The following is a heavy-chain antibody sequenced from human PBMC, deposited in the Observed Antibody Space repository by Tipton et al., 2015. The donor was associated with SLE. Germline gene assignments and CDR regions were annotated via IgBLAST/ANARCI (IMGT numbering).Heavy chain of an antibody. J-gene: IGHJ5*02. D-gene: IGHD6-19*01. V-gene: IGHV4-38-2*01. CDR1: GYSISSAYY. CDR2: VYHNGDT. Sequence: TLSLTCEVSGYSISSAYYWGWIRQPPGTGLEWIGNVYHNGDTHYNPSLKSRVTMSVDSSRNQFSLKLTSVTAADTAVYYCARYNSPSWFDPWGQGTLVTVSS. CDR3: ARYNSPSWFDP.